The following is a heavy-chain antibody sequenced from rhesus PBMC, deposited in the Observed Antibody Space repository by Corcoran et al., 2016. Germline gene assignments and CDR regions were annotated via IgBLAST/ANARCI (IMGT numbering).Heavy chain of an antibody. J-gene: IGHJ4*01. D-gene: IGHD6-31*01. Sequence: QLQLQESGPGLVKPSETLSVSCAVSGASISSHYWSWIRQPPGKELEWIGRIYGSGSSTNYTPSLRSRVTLSIDTSKNQLSLKLSSVTAADTAVYYCARQVGSGWLYYFDYWGQGVLVTVSS. CDR1: GASISSHY. CDR3: ARQVGSGWLYYFDY. CDR2: IYGSGSST. V-gene: IGHV4-169*01.